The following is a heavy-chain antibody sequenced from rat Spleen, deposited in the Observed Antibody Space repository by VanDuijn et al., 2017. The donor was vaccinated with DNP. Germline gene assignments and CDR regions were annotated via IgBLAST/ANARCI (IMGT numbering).Heavy chain of an antibody. CDR3: AREGLLPFDY. CDR1: GFTFSDYN. V-gene: IGHV5-7*01. J-gene: IGHJ2*01. D-gene: IGHD1-1*01. Sequence: EVQLVESGGGLVQPGRSLKLSCAASGFTFSDYNMAWVRQAPKKGLEWVATISYDGSSTYYRDSVKGRFTISRDNAESTLYLQMDSLRSEDTATYYCAREGLLPFDYWGQGVMVTVSS. CDR2: ISYDGSST.